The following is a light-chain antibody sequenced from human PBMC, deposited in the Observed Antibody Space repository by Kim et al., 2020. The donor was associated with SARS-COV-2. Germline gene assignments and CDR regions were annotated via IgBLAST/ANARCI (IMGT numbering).Light chain of an antibody. Sequence: SYELTQPLSVSVALGQTARITCEGDDIGDKNVHWYQQKPGQAPVLVIYRDNNRPSGIPERFSGSNSGNTATLTISRAQAGDEADYYCQVWDDTTAFYVFATGTKVTVL. J-gene: IGLJ1*01. CDR2: RDN. CDR3: QVWDDTTAFYV. V-gene: IGLV3-9*01. CDR1: DIGDKN.